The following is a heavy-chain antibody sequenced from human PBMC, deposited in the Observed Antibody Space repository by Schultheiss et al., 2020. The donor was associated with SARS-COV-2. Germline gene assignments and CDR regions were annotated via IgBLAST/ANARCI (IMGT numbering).Heavy chain of an antibody. CDR1: GYTFTSYG. Sequence: ASVKVSCKASGYTFTSYGISWVRQAPGQGLEWLGWISTYNGNTIYAQKLQGRVTMTRDTSISTAYMELSRLRSDDTAVYYCARELLGQQLVLARVHYGMDVWGQGTTVTVSS. V-gene: IGHV1-18*01. CDR2: ISTYNGNT. J-gene: IGHJ6*02. CDR3: ARELLGQQLVLARVHYGMDV. D-gene: IGHD6-13*01.